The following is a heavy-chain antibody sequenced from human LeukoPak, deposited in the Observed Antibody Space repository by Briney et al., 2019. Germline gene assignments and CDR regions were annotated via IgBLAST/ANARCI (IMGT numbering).Heavy chain of an antibody. Sequence: AAVKVSCKASGYTFTSYGISWVRQGPGQGLEWMGWISAYNGNTNSAQKLQGRVTITTKTPTSTAYFKLRSLRSRDPPGFNLSRAGPGVTDYWGQGTLVTVSS. CDR2: ISAYNGNT. CDR3: SRAGPGVTDY. J-gene: IGHJ4*02. CDR1: GYTFTSYG. V-gene: IGHV1-18*01. D-gene: IGHD3-10*01.